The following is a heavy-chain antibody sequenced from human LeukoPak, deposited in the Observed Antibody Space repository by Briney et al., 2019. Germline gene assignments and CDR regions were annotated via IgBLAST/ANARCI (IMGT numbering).Heavy chain of an antibody. CDR1: GFTVSGHD. CDR3: ASGSGYYRVAEYFQH. Sequence: GGSLRLSCAVSGFTVSGHDMSWVRQAPGKGLDLDSIMYSCCNAYYAYSVKGRFTISRSNSKNTLYLQMNSLRAEDTAVYYSASGSGYYRVAEYFQHWGQGTLVTVSS. D-gene: IGHD3-22*01. V-gene: IGHV3-53*01. CDR2: MYSCCNA. J-gene: IGHJ1*01.